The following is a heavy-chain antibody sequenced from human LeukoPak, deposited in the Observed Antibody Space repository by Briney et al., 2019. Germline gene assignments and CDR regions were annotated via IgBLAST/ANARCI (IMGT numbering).Heavy chain of an antibody. V-gene: IGHV3-30*03. CDR2: ISYDGSNK. D-gene: IGHD5-12*01. J-gene: IGHJ4*02. CDR1: GFTFSSYG. CDR3: ARARVNPYIVATIRGLFLDY. Sequence: GGSLRLSCAASGFTFSSYGMHWVRQAPGKGLEWVAVISYDGSNKYYADSVKGRFTISRDNSKNTLYLQMNSLRAEDTAVYYCARARVNPYIVATIRGLFLDYWGQGTLVTVSS.